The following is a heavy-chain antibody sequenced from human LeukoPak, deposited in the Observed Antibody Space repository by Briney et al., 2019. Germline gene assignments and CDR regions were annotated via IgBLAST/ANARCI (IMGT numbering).Heavy chain of an antibody. J-gene: IGHJ3*02. V-gene: IGHV3-53*01. CDR3: AGSGIAVADDAFDI. Sequence: GGSLRLSCAASGFTVSSNYMSWVRQAPGKGLEWVSVIYSGGSTYYADSVKGRFTISRDNSKNTLYLQMNSPRAEDTAVYYCAGSGIAVADDAFDIWGQGTMVTVSS. CDR1: GFTVSSNY. D-gene: IGHD6-19*01. CDR2: IYSGGST.